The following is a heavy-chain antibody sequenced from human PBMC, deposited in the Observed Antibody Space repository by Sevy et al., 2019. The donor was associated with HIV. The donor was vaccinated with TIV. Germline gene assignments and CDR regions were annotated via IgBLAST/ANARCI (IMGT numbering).Heavy chain of an antibody. J-gene: IGHJ4*02. V-gene: IGHV3-33*01. CDR1: GFSISGYG. D-gene: IGHD6-19*01. CDR2: IWYDGTNR. Sequence: GGSLRLSCAASGFSISGYGMHWVRQAPGKGLEWVAVIWYDGTNREYADSVKGRFTISRDKSKNTLYLQMNSLRVEDTAVYYCAREDIRVAGIGYYFHSWGQETLVTVSS. CDR3: AREDIRVAGIGYYFHS.